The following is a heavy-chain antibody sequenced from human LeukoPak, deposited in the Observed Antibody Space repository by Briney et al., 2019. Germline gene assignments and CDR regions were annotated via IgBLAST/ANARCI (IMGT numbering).Heavy chain of an antibody. Sequence: SVKVSCKASGGTFSSYAISWVRQAPGQGLEWMGGIIPIFGTANYAQKFQGRVTITTDESTSTAYMELSSLRSEDTAVYYCARVLRWNYVEDAFDIWGQGTMVTVSS. J-gene: IGHJ3*02. D-gene: IGHD1-7*01. CDR3: ARVLRWNYVEDAFDI. CDR2: IIPIFGTA. CDR1: GGTFSSYA. V-gene: IGHV1-69*05.